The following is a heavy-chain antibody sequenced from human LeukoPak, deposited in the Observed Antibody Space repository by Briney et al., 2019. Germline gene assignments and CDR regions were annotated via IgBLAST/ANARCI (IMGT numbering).Heavy chain of an antibody. CDR3: AKDISWGSYIR. V-gene: IGHV3-23*01. J-gene: IGHJ4*02. CDR1: GFTFSNYG. CDR2: ISGSGGTT. D-gene: IGHD3-16*01. Sequence: GGSLRLSCAASGFTFSNYGMNWVRQAPGKGLEWVSGISGSGGTTYYADSVKGRFTISRDNSKNTLYLQMNSLRAEDTAVYYCAKDISWGSYIRWGQGTLVTVSS.